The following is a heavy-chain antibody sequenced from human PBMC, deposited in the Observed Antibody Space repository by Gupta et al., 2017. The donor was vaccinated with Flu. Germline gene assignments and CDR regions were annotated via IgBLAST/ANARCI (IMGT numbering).Heavy chain of an antibody. CDR3: TRLGGFTVGYNWFDP. J-gene: IGHJ5*02. Sequence: QVQLQQWGAGLLKPSETLSLTCAVYNASFCGSYWRWIRQHPGKGPEWSGEIDHSGGTNYNPSLKSRVTMSVDTTKNQFSLNLYSVTAADTAIYYCTRLGGFTVGYNWFDPWGQGTLVTVSS. D-gene: IGHD4-11*01. CDR2: IDHSGGT. CDR1: NASFCGSY. V-gene: IGHV4-34*01.